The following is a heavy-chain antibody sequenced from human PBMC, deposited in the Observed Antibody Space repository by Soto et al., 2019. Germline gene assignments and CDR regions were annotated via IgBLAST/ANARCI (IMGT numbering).Heavy chain of an antibody. D-gene: IGHD5-12*01. V-gene: IGHV1-69*02. CDR3: ARHDSGYDLFFDY. J-gene: IGHJ4*02. Sequence: SVKVSCKASGGTFSSCTISWVRQAPGQGLEWMGRIIPILGIANYAQKFQGRVTITADKSTSTAYMELSSLRSEDTAVYYCARHDSGYDLFFDYWGQGTLVTVSS. CDR1: GGTFSSCT. CDR2: IIPILGIA.